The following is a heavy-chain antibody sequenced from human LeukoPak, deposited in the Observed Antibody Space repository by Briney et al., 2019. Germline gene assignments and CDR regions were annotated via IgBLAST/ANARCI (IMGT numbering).Heavy chain of an antibody. CDR2: IYYSGST. D-gene: IGHD3/OR15-3a*01. V-gene: IGHV4-59*01. CDR3: ARWRDLNCFDP. Sequence: PSETLSLTCTVPGDSISSYYWSWIRQPPGKGLEWIGYIYYSGSTNSNPSLRSRVTISIDTSKNQFSLKLSSVTAADTAVYYCARWRDLNCFDPWGQGTLVTVSS. J-gene: IGHJ5*02. CDR1: GDSISSYY.